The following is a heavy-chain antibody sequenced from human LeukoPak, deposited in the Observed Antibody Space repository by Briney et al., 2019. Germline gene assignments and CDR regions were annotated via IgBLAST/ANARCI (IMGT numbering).Heavy chain of an antibody. J-gene: IGHJ4*02. Sequence: GESLKISCQVSGYRFTDYWIAWVRPMPGKGLEWMGIIYPGDSDSRYSPSCQGQVTISAAKSISTAYLQWSSLKASDTAMYYCARGGNLYFDYWGQGTLVTVSS. V-gene: IGHV5-51*01. CDR3: ARGGNLYFDY. CDR1: GYRFTDYW. D-gene: IGHD2/OR15-2a*01. CDR2: IYPGDSDS.